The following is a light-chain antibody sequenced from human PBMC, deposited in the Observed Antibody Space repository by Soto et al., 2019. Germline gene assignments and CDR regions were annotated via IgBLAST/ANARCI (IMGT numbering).Light chain of an antibody. CDR3: SSYTSSSTRV. V-gene: IGLV2-14*01. CDR2: EVS. CDR1: SSDVGGYNY. J-gene: IGLJ3*02. Sequence: QSALTQPASVSGSPGQSITISCTGTSSDVGGYNYVSWYQQHPGKAPKLMIYEVSNRTSGVSNRFSGSKSGNTASLTISGLQAEDEAAYYCSSYTSSSTRVFGGGTQLTVL.